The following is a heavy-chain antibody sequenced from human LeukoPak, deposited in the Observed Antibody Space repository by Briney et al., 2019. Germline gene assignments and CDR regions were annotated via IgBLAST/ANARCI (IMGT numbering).Heavy chain of an antibody. CDR2: ISGSGGST. J-gene: IGHJ6*03. D-gene: IGHD3-9*01. CDR3: ARGDILTGYYPYYYYYMDV. Sequence: GGSLRLSCAASGFTFSSYAMSWVRQAPGKGLEWVSAISGSGGSTYYADSVKGRFTISRDNAKNTLYLQMNSLRAEDAAVYYCARGDILTGYYPYYYYYMDVWGKGTTVTVSS. V-gene: IGHV3-23*01. CDR1: GFTFSSYA.